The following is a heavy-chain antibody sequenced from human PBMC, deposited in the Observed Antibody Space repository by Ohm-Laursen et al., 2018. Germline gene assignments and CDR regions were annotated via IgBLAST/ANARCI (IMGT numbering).Heavy chain of an antibody. D-gene: IGHD6-13*01. CDR1: GFTFSSYY. V-gene: IGHV3-30*18. J-gene: IGHJ6*02. CDR2: ISYDGSKK. CDR3: AKIMAADDLYYFYGMDV. Sequence: SLRLSCAASGFTFSSYYMQWVRQAPGKGLEWVAVISYDGSKKYYADSVKGRFTISRDNPKNTLYLQMNSLRTKDTAVYYCAKIMAADDLYYFYGMDVWGQGTTVTVSS.